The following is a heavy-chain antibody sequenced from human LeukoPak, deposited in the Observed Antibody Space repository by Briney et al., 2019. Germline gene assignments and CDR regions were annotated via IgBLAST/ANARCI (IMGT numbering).Heavy chain of an antibody. CDR1: GGSFSTYY. J-gene: IGHJ5*02. Sequence: SETLFLTCAVSGGSFSTYYWSLIRQPPGKGLEWIGEINHSGSTKYNPSLKSRVTISIDTSKNQFSLKLNSVTAADTALYYCARGSRVAVSGSRPFDPWGQGTLVTVSS. V-gene: IGHV4-34*01. CDR3: ARGSRVAVSGSRPFDP. D-gene: IGHD6-13*01. CDR2: INHSGST.